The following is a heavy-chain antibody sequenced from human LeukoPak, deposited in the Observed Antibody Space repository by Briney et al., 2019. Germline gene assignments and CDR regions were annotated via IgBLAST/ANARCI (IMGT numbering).Heavy chain of an antibody. Sequence: PGRSLRLSCAASGFTFSSYAMHWVRQAPGKGLEWVAVISYDGSNKYYADSVKGRFTISRDNSKDTLYLEMNSLRAEDTAVYYCARRASRAFDYRGQGTLVTVSS. J-gene: IGHJ4*02. CDR2: ISYDGSNK. V-gene: IGHV3-30*04. CDR3: ARRASRAFDY. CDR1: GFTFSSYA. D-gene: IGHD5-12*01.